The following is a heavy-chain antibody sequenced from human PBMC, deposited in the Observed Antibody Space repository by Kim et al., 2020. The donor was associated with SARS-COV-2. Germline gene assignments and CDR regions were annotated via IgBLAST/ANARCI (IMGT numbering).Heavy chain of an antibody. CDR3: ARVGPHHDYSNYAAVYPDAFDI. CDR2: ISAYNGNT. D-gene: IGHD4-4*01. J-gene: IGHJ3*02. Sequence: ASVKVSCKASGYTFTSYGISWVRQAPGQGLEWMGWISAYNGNTNYAQKLQGRVTMTTDTSTSTAYMELRSLRSDDTAVYYCARVGPHHDYSNYAAVYPDAFDIWGQGTMVTVSS. CDR1: GYTFTSYG. V-gene: IGHV1-18*01.